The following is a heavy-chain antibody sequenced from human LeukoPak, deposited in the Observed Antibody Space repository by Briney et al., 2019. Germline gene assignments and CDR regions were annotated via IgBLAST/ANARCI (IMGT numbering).Heavy chain of an antibody. V-gene: IGHV4-61*02. CDR2: IYTSGST. D-gene: IGHD3-10*01. CDR3: ARAKFGYYYDSGSYYYHYMDV. Sequence: SETLSLTCTVSGASISSGSYYWSRIRQPAGKGLEWIGRIYTSGSTNYSPSLKTRVTISVDRSKNQFSLKLSSVTAADTAVYYCARAKFGYYYDSGSYYYHYMDVWGKGTTVTISS. J-gene: IGHJ6*03. CDR1: GASISSGSYY.